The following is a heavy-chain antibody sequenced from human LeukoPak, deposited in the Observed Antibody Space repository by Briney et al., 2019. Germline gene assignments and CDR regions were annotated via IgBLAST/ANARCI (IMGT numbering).Heavy chain of an antibody. V-gene: IGHV1-69*05. CDR1: GGTFSSDA. Sequence: SVKVSCKASGGTFSSDAISWVRQAPGQGLEWMGRIIPIFGTANYAQKFQGRVTITTDESTSTAYMGLSSLRSEDTAVYYCASDYSNYPHYYYMDVWGKGTTVTVSS. CDR3: ASDYSNYPHYYYMDV. CDR2: IIPIFGTA. D-gene: IGHD4-11*01. J-gene: IGHJ6*03.